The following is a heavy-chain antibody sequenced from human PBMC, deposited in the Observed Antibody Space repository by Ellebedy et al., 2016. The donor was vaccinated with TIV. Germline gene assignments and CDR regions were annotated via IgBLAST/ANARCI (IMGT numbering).Heavy chain of an antibody. V-gene: IGHV1-24*01. CDR2: FAPEDGEI. D-gene: IGHD2-21*01. CDR1: GYSLPELS. CDR3: ATDSSKSSLVMVASAQAFDV. Sequence: AASVQVSCKVSGYSLPELSMHWVRQPPGNGLEWMGGFAPEDGEINYAQKFQGRIILTEDTSSDTAYMELRNLRSEETAVYFCATDSSKSSLVMVASAQAFDVWGQGTLVTVSS. J-gene: IGHJ3*01.